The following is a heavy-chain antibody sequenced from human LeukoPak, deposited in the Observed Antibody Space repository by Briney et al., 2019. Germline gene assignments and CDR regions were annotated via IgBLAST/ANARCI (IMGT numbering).Heavy chain of an antibody. J-gene: IGHJ6*03. CDR2: INHSGST. CDR3: ARLGWDGSGSIYYYYMDV. V-gene: IGHV4-34*01. D-gene: IGHD3-10*01. CDR1: GGSFSGYY. Sequence: SETLSLTCAVYGGSFSGYYWSWIRQPPGKGLEWVGEINHSGSTNYNPSLKSRVTISVDTSKNQFSLKLSSVTAADTAVYYCARLGWDGSGSIYYYYMDVWGKGTTVTISS.